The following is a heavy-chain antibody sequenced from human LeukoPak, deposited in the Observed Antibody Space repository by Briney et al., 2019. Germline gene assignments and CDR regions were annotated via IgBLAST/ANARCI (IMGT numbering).Heavy chain of an antibody. CDR3: ARGRIYRYYDFWPSDY. Sequence: RASVKVSCKASGGTFSSYAISWVRQAPGQGLEWMGGIIPIFGTANYAQKFQGRVTITTDESTSIAYMELSSLRSEDTAVYYCARGRIYRYYDFWPSDYWGQGTLVTVSS. CDR1: GGTFSSYA. V-gene: IGHV1-69*05. J-gene: IGHJ4*02. CDR2: IIPIFGTA. D-gene: IGHD3-3*01.